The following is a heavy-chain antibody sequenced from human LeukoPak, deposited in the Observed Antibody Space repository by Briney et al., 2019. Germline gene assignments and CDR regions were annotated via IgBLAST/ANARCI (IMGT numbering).Heavy chain of an antibody. CDR3: AREHSYYFGSETSTLDV. J-gene: IGHJ6*02. Sequence: PSETLSLTCAVSGGSISSSNWWSWVRQPPGKGLEWIGEIYHSGSTNYNPSLKSRVTISVDKSKNQFSLKLSSVTAADTAVYYCAREHSYYFGSETSTLDVWGQGTAVTVSS. V-gene: IGHV4-4*02. D-gene: IGHD3-10*01. CDR2: IYHSGST. CDR1: GGSISSSNW.